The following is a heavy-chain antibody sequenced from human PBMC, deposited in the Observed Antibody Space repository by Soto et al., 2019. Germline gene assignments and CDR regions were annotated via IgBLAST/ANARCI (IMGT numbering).Heavy chain of an antibody. V-gene: IGHV3-30-3*01. J-gene: IGHJ6*02. CDR1: QISFSSYW. CDR3: ARHMGGEYEYYYYAMDV. D-gene: IGHD4-17*01. CDR2: ISYDGSNK. Sequence: PGGSLRLSCVVSQISFSSYWMTWVRQAPGKGLEWVAVISYDGSNKYYADSVKGRFTISRDNSENTLYLQMNSLRAEDTAVYYCARHMGGEYEYYYYAMDVWGQGTTVTVSS.